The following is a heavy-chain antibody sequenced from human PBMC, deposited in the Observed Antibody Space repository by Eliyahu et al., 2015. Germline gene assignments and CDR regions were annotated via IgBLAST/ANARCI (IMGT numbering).Heavy chain of an antibody. V-gene: IGHV3-11*01. CDR2: ISNSGDIT. D-gene: IGHD2-15*01. CDR1: GFTFSEYY. J-gene: IGHJ5*02. Sequence: QLQMVESGGHLVKPGXSLTXSCXASGFTFSEYYMNWVRQAPGKGLQWVAYISNSGDITFYADSVKGRFTISRDNAKNSLFLEMRNVTVDDTAVYYCAPGAVVAETSGQGTQVTVSS. CDR3: APGAVVAET.